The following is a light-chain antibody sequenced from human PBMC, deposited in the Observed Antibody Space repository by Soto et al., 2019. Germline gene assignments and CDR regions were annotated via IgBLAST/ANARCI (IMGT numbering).Light chain of an antibody. CDR1: QDISND. Sequence: DIQMTQSPSSLSASVGDRVTITCQASQDISNDLNWYQQKPGKAPKLLIYNASTLKSGVPSRFTGSGSGTVFTLTITSILLEDVETDYCQKYDSDTFTFGPGTKVDIK. J-gene: IGKJ3*01. V-gene: IGKV1-33*01. CDR2: NAS. CDR3: QKYDSDTFT.